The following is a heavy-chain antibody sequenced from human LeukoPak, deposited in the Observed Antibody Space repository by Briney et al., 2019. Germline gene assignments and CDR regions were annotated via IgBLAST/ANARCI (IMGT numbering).Heavy chain of an antibody. CDR1: GYTFTSYG. V-gene: IGHV1-18*01. D-gene: IGHD3-3*01. CDR2: ISAYNGNT. Sequence: RASVKVSCKASGYTFTSYGISWVRQAPGQGLEWMGWISAYNGNTNYAQKLQGRVTMTTDTSTSTAYMELRSLRSEDTAVYYCATGSKDDFWSGGRFDYWGQGTLVTVSS. CDR3: ATGSKDDFWSGGRFDY. J-gene: IGHJ4*02.